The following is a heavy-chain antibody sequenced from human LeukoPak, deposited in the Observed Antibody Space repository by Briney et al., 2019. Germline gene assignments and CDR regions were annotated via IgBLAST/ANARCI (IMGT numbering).Heavy chain of an antibody. CDR1: GYTFTSYG. V-gene: IGHV1-18*01. CDR3: AGDHYDILTGFPY. D-gene: IGHD3-9*01. CDR2: ISAYNVNT. Sequence: ASVKVSCKASGYTFTSYGISWVRQAPGQGHEWMGWISAYNVNTNYARKLQGSVTMTTDTSTSTAYMDLRSLTSNDTAVYYCAGDHYDILTGFPYWGQGTLVTVSS. J-gene: IGHJ4*02.